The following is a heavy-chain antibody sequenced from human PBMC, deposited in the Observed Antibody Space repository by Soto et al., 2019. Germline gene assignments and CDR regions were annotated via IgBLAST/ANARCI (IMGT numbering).Heavy chain of an antibody. CDR2: IYYSGST. D-gene: IGHD5-18*01. CDR1: GGSISSFYYY. Sequence: ASETLSLTCTVSGGSISSFYYYWSWIRQPPGKGLEWIGYIYYSGSTYYNPSLKSRVTISVDTSKNQFSLKLSSVTAADTAVYYCASNSYGYTFYYYWGQGTLVTVSS. CDR3: ASNSYGYTFYYY. J-gene: IGHJ4*02. V-gene: IGHV4-30-4*01.